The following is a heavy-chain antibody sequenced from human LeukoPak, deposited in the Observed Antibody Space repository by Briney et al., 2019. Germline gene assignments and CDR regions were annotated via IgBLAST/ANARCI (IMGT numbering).Heavy chain of an antibody. Sequence: TGGSLRLSCAVSGFTFSDYSMNCVRQAPGKGLEWVSSIFRRNSYIYYSDSVKGRFTISRDDAKNSLYLQMNSLRADDTAMYYCASVIRVANSNSWYLHYWGQGTLVTVSS. D-gene: IGHD6-13*01. CDR2: IFRRNSYI. CDR3: ASVIRVANSNSWYLHY. V-gene: IGHV3-21*06. J-gene: IGHJ4*02. CDR1: GFTFSDYS.